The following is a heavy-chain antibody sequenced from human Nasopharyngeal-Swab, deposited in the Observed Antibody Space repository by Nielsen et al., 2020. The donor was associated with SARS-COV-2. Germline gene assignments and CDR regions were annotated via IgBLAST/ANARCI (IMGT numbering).Heavy chain of an antibody. CDR3: AQRTTLTSYGY. Sequence: WIRQPPGKALEWLALIYWDDDKRYNPSLKSRLTITKDTSKNQVVLTMTNMDPVDTATYYCAQRTTLTSYGYWGQGTLVTVSS. J-gene: IGHJ4*02. V-gene: IGHV2-5*02. D-gene: IGHD4-17*01. CDR2: IYWDDDK.